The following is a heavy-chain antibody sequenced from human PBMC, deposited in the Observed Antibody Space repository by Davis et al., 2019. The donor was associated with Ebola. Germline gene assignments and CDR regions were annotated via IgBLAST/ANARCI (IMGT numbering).Heavy chain of an antibody. D-gene: IGHD3-3*01. CDR3: AKDYYSALDYDSWYGSYGMDV. Sequence: PGGSLRLSCVASGFTFTTSTMHWVRQAPGKGLEWVALISYDDRAKYNEDSVEGRFVISRDTSKNTVYLQMNNLRGEDTAVYYCAKDYYSALDYDSWYGSYGMDVWGQGTTVTVSS. V-gene: IGHV3-30*18. J-gene: IGHJ6*02. CDR1: GFTFTTST. CDR2: ISYDDRAK.